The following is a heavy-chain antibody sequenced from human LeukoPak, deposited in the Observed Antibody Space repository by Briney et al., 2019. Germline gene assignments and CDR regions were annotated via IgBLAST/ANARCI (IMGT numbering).Heavy chain of an antibody. Sequence: ASVKVSCKASGYTFTGYYLFWVRQAPGQGLEWMGWINPNTGDTRYGQKFQGRVTLTRDTSIRTTYMEQSSLRSDDTAVYYCARDERFCNGDNHYPDLGYWGQGTLVTVSS. CDR2: INPNTGDT. CDR1: GYTFTGYY. CDR3: ARDERFCNGDNHYPDLGY. V-gene: IGHV1-2*02. D-gene: IGHD2-15*01. J-gene: IGHJ4*02.